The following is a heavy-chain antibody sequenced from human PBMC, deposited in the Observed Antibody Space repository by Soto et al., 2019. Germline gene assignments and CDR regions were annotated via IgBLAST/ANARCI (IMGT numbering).Heavy chain of an antibody. V-gene: IGHV3-23*01. CDR2: ISGSGGST. J-gene: IGHJ5*02. CDR1: GFTFSSYA. Sequence: GSLRLSCAASGFTFSSYAMSWVRQAPGKGLEWVSAISGSGGSTYYADSVKGRFTISRDNSKNTLYLQMNSLRAEDTAVYYCARVATYYYDSSGYWTNWLDPWGQGTLVTVSS. CDR3: ARVATYYYDSSGYWTNWLDP. D-gene: IGHD3-22*01.